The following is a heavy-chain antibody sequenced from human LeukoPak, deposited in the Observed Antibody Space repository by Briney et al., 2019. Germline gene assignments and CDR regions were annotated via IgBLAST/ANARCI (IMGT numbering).Heavy chain of an antibody. J-gene: IGHJ5*01. Sequence: KPSETLSLTCTVSGGSISNYYWSWIRQPPGKGLEWIGYNYYSGSTNYNPSLKSRVTISVDTSKNQVSLKLSSVTAADTAVYFCARTYNWFESWGQGTLVTVSS. CDR2: NYYSGST. CDR1: GGSISNYY. CDR3: ARTYNWFES. V-gene: IGHV4-59*01.